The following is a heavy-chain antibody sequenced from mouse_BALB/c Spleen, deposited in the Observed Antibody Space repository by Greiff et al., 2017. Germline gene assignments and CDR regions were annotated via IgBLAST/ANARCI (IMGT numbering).Heavy chain of an antibody. V-gene: IGHV1-69*02. J-gene: IGHJ3*01. CDR2: IYPSDSYT. CDR1: GYTFTSYW. D-gene: IGHD2-4*01. Sequence: QVHVKQPGAELVRPGASVKLSCKASGYTFTSYWINWVKQRPGQGLEWIGNIYPSDSYTNYNQKFKDKATLTVDKSSSTAYMQLSSPTSEDSAVYYCTREMGLRGAYWGQGTLVTVSA. CDR3: TREMGLRGAY.